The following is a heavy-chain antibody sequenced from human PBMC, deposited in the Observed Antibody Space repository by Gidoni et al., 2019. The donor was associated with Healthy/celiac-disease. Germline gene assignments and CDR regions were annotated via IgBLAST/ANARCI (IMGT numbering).Heavy chain of an antibody. CDR2: IDPSDSYT. V-gene: IGHV5-10-1*01. Sequence: EVQLVQSGAEVKKPGESLRISCKGSGYSFTSYWISWVRQMPGKGLEWMGRIDPSDSYTNYSPSFQGHVTISADKSISTAYLQWSSLKASDTAMYYCASHYYDSSGDEGEAFDIWGQGTMVTVSS. CDR3: ASHYYDSSGDEGEAFDI. D-gene: IGHD3-22*01. CDR1: GYSFTSYW. J-gene: IGHJ3*02.